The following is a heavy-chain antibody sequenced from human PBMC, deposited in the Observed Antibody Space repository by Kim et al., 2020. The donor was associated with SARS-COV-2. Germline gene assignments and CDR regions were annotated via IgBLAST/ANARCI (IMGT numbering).Heavy chain of an antibody. CDR2: ICTAGDT. V-gene: IGHV3-13*04. CDR3: ARERGYCSSTSCPAGMDV. J-gene: IGHJ6*02. CDR1: GFTFSSYD. Sequence: GGSLRLSCAASGFTFSSYDMHWVRQATGKGLEWVSAICTAGDTYYPGSVKGRFTISRENAKNSLYLQMNSLRAGDTAVYYCARERGYCSSTSCPAGMDVWGQGTTVTVSS. D-gene: IGHD2-2*01.